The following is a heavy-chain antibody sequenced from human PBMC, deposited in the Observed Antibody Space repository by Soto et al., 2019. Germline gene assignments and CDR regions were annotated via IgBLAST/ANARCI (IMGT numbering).Heavy chain of an antibody. J-gene: IGHJ5*02. CDR1: GGTFSNSA. D-gene: IGHD3-3*01. CDR2: IIPIFGST. V-gene: IGHV1-69*12. Sequence: QVQLVQSGVEVRKPGSSVKVSCKASGGTFSNSAITWWRQAPGQGLEWGGGIIPIFGSTNYAQKFQGRVTITADESTSTAYMELSSLTSEDTAVYYCARDGDLRSDFWSGPLGGGWFDPWGQGTLVTVSS. CDR3: ARDGDLRSDFWSGPLGGGWFDP.